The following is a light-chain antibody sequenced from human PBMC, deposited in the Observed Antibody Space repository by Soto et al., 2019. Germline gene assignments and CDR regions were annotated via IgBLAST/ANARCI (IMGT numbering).Light chain of an antibody. CDR3: QQYDSYST. J-gene: IGKJ1*01. CDR1: QSISSY. Sequence: DIPMTQSPSPPSASVGDRVPIPFRASQSISSYLAWYQQKPGKAPKLLIYKASSLESGVPSRFSGSGSGTEFILTISSLQPDDFATYYCQQYDSYSTFGQGTKVDIK. CDR2: KAS. V-gene: IGKV1-5*03.